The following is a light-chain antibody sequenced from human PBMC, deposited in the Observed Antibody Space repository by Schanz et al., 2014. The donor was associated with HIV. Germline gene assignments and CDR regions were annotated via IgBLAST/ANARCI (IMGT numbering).Light chain of an antibody. CDR1: QSFSTN. J-gene: IGKJ4*01. V-gene: IGKV3-15*01. CDR2: AAF. CDR3: QQYNDWPPLT. Sequence: ENVMTQSPATLSVSPGERATLTCRASQSFSTNLAWYQQKPGQAPRLLMYAAFTRATGVPARFSGSGSGTEFTLTISSLQSEDFAVYYCQQYNDWPPLTFGGGTKVEIK.